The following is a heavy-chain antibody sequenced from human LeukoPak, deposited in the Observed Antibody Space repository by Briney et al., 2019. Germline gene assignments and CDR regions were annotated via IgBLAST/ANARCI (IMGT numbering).Heavy chain of an antibody. J-gene: IGHJ5*02. CDR2: ISYDGSNK. D-gene: IGHD3/OR15-3a*01. CDR1: GFTFSSYA. V-gene: IGHV3-30-3*01. Sequence: GRSLRLSCAASGFTFSSYAMHWVRQAPGKGLEWVAVISYDGSNKYYADSVKGRFTISRDNSKNTLYLQMNSLRAEDTAVYYCARGFIRGQGLSPWGQGTLVTVSS. CDR3: ARGFIRGQGLSP.